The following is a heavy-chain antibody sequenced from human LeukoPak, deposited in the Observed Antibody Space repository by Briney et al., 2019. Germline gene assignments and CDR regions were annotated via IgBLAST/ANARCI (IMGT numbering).Heavy chain of an antibody. V-gene: IGHV3-30*02. CDR2: IRYDGSNK. CDR1: GFTFSSYG. J-gene: IGHJ4*02. D-gene: IGHD1-26*01. CDR3: AKGIKWELPFDY. Sequence: GGSLRLSCAASGFTFSSYGMHWVRQAPGKGLEGVAFIRYDGSNKYYADSVKGRFTISRDNSKNPLYLEMNSLIAEDTAVYYCAKGIKWELPFDYWGQGPLVTVSS.